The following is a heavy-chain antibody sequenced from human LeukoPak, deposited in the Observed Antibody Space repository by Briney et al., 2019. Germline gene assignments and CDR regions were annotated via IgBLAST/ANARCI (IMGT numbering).Heavy chain of an antibody. J-gene: IGHJ6*02. CDR1: GFTFSSYW. Sequence: GGSLRLSCAASGFTFSSYWMSWVRQAPGKGLEWVANIKQDRSEKYYVDSVKGRFTISRDNAKNSLYLQMNSLRAEDTAVYYCARIGWDYGDYRPYYYYYYGMDVWGQGTTVTVSS. V-gene: IGHV3-7*01. D-gene: IGHD4-17*01. CDR2: IKQDRSEK. CDR3: ARIGWDYGDYRPYYYYYYGMDV.